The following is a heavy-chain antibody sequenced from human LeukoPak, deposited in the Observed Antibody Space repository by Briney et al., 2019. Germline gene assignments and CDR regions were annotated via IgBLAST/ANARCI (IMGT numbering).Heavy chain of an antibody. D-gene: IGHD1-26*01. J-gene: IGHJ4*02. V-gene: IGHV3-21*01. CDR3: ATSAVGAMRFDY. CDR1: GFTFSSHG. CDR2: ISSSSSYI. Sequence: PGGTLRLSCAASGFTFSSHGMNWVRQAPGKGLEWVSSISSSSSYIYYADSVKGRFTISRDNAKNSLYLQMNSLRAEDTAVYYCATSAVGAMRFDYWGQGTLVTVSS.